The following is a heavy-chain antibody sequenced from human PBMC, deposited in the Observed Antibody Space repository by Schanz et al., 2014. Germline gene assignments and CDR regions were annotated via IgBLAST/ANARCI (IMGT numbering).Heavy chain of an antibody. Sequence: EVQLVESGGDLVQPGGSQRLSCAASGFTFSSYTMNWVRQAPGKGLEWVSSIVGGGGRTYYADSVKGRFTISRDNSKNTLYLQMNSLRVEDTAVYYCARAQGVIRLYYGVDVWGQGTTVTVSS. V-gene: IGHV3-23*04. D-gene: IGHD3-10*01. CDR1: GFTFSSYT. J-gene: IGHJ6*02. CDR2: IVGGGGRT. CDR3: ARAQGVIRLYYGVDV.